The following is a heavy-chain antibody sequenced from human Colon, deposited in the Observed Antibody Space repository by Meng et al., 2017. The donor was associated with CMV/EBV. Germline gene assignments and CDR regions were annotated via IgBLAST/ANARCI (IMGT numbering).Heavy chain of an antibody. J-gene: IGHJ1*01. CDR2: ISGSGSRT. CDR3: AKDRRVPAIPTYFQD. Sequence: GGSLGLSCTASGFSFDAYTMSWVRQAPGKGLEWVSAISGSGSRTYYADSVQGRFSISRDNSKNTVYLQMNSLTAADTAVYYCAKDRRVPAIPTYFQDWGQGTLVTVSS. V-gene: IGHV3-23*01. CDR1: GFSFDAYT. D-gene: IGHD2-21*02.